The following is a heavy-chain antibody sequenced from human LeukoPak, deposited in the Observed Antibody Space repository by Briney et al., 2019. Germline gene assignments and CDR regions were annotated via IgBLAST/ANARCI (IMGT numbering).Heavy chain of an antibody. CDR3: AKDGPGVWSITMLRGPVDY. CDR1: GFTFSSYA. D-gene: IGHD3-10*01. Sequence: GGSLRLSCAASGFTFSSYAMSWVRQAPGKGLEWVANIKQDGSEKYYVDSVKGRFTISRDNAKNSLYLQMNSLRAEDTAVYYCAKDGPGVWSITMLRGPVDYWGQGTLVTVSS. V-gene: IGHV3-7*01. J-gene: IGHJ4*02. CDR2: IKQDGSEK.